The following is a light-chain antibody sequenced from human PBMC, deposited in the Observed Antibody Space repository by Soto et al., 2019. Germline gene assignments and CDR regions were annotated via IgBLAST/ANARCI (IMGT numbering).Light chain of an antibody. CDR1: QTVSNTY. CDR2: GAS. J-gene: IGKJ4*01. CDR3: QQYGALPPT. V-gene: IGKV3-20*01. Sequence: EIVLTQFQSALSLSPGERVTLSCRASQTVSNTYLAWYQQKSGQAPTFLIYGASNRATGIPDRFSGSGSGTDFTLTISRLEPEDFAVYYCQQYGALPPTFGGGTKVEIK.